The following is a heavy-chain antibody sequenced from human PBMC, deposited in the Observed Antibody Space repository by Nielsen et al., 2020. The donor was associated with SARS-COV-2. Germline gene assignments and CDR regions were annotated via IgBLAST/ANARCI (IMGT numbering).Heavy chain of an antibody. J-gene: IGHJ6*02. CDR2: IHYTGSA. CDR1: GDSIRNSRYY. V-gene: IGHV4-31*03. Sequence: SETLSLTCSVSGDSIRNSRYYWTWLRQPPGRGPEWIGNIHYTGSANYSPSLKSRLSMSLEASRNQFSLSVKSMTAADSAEYYCVRDTLAHGLDVWGQGITVTVSS. CDR3: VRDTLAHGLDV.